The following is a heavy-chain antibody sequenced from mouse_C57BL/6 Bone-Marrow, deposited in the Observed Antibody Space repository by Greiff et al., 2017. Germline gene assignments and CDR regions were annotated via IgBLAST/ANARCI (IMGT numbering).Heavy chain of an antibody. CDR2: INPYNGGT. D-gene: IGHD2-5*01. CDR3: ARSDSNYVPYWYFDV. CDR1: GYTFTDYY. J-gene: IGHJ1*03. Sequence: EVQLQQSGPVLVKPGASVKMSCKASGYTFTDYYMNWVKQSHGKSLEWIGVINPYNGGTSYNQKFKGKATLTVDKSSSTAYMELNSLTSEDSAVXYCARSDSNYVPYWYFDVWGTGTTVTVSS. V-gene: IGHV1-19*01.